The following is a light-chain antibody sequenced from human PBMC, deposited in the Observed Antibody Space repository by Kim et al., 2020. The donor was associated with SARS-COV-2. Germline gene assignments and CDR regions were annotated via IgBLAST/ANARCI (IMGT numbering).Light chain of an antibody. V-gene: IGKV1-9*01. CDR2: TAS. J-gene: IGKJ4*01. CDR1: QSVSIY. Sequence: IQVTQSPSSLSASVGDRVTITCRASQSVSIYVAWYQQKPGKAPNLLIQTASTLQSGVPSRFSGSGSGTEFTLTISSLQPEDSATYYCQQVQTYPLTFGGGTKVDIK. CDR3: QQVQTYPLT.